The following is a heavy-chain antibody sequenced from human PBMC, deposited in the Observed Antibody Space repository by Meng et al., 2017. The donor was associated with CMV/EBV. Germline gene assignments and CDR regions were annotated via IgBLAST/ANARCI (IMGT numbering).Heavy chain of an antibody. D-gene: IGHD6-13*01. CDR1: GFTFSSYW. CDR3: ARVSSGGVGAAAMWFDP. V-gene: IGHV4-38-2*01. J-gene: IGHJ5*02. CDR2: IYHSGST. Sequence: SETLSLTCAASGFTFSSYWMSWVRQAPGKGLEWIGSIYHSGSTYYNPSLKSRVTISVDTSKNQFSLKLSSVTAADTAVYYCARVSSGGVGAAAMWFDPWGQGTLVTVSS.